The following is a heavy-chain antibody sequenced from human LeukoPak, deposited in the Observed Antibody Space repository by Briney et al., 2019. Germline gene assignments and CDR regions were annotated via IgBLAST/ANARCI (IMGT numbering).Heavy chain of an antibody. CDR2: TFRSGNT. CDR3: VRDPRGHCSGDSCADAFDI. J-gene: IGHJ3*02. V-gene: IGHV4-30-2*01. D-gene: IGHD2-21*01. CDR1: GGSISSGGYY. Sequence: SETLSLTCTVSGGSISSGGYYWTWIRQPPGKGLEWIGYTFRSGNTYYNPSFKSRVTISVDRSKNQFSLKLSSVTAADTAVYFCVRDPRGHCSGDSCADAFDIWGQGTMVTVSS.